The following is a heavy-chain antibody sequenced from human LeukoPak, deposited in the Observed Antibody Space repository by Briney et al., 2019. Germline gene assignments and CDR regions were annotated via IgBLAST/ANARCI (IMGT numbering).Heavy chain of an antibody. D-gene: IGHD5-24*01. CDR2: INHSGST. CDR3: ARGLEDGYKYYFDY. CDR1: GGSFSGYY. J-gene: IGHJ4*02. Sequence: PSETLSLTCAVYGGSFSGYYWSWIRQPPGKGLEWIGEINHSGSTSYNPSLKSRVTISVDTSKNQFSLKLSSVTAADTAVYYCARGLEDGYKYYFDYWGQGILVTVSS. V-gene: IGHV4-34*01.